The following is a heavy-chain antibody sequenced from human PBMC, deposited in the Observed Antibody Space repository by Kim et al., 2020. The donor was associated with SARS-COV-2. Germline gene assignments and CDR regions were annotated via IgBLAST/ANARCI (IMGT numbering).Heavy chain of an antibody. J-gene: IGHJ6*04. CDR3: ARDFKGVDTAVYYYGMDV. CDR1: GFTFSDYY. Sequence: GGSLRLSCAASGFTFSDYYMSWIRQAPGKGLEWVSSISSSSSYTNYADSVKGRFTISRDNAKNSLYLQMNSLRAEDTAVYYCARDFKGVDTAVYYYGMDVWGERATGTVSS. V-gene: IGHV3-11*06. CDR2: ISSSSSYT. D-gene: IGHD5-18*01.